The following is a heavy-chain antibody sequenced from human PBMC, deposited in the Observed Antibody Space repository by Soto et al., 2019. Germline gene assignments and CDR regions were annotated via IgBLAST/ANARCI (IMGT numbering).Heavy chain of an antibody. D-gene: IGHD6-13*01. J-gene: IGHJ4*02. CDR1: GGSISSGGYS. CDR3: ARCIAAAGPIDY. CDR2: IYHSGST. V-gene: IGHV4-30-2*01. Sequence: SETLSLTCAVSGGSISSGGYSWSWIRQPPGKGLGWIGYIYHSGSTYYNPSLKSRVTISVDRSKNQFSLKLTSVTAADTAVYYCARCIAAAGPIDYWGQGTLVTVSS.